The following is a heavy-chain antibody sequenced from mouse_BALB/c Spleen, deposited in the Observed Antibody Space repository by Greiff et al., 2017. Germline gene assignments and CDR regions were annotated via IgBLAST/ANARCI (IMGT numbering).Heavy chain of an antibody. D-gene: IGHD1-1*01. CDR3: AIGSGLITTVVATRAMDY. Sequence: VQLKQSGPELVKPGASVKISCKASGYSFTGYFMNWVMQSHGKSLEWIGRINPYNGDTYYNQKFKGKATLTVDKSSSTAHMELRSLASEDAAGYYCAIGSGLITTVVATRAMDYWGQGTAVTVSS. V-gene: IGHV1-20*02. CDR1: GYSFTGYF. CDR2: INPYNGDT. J-gene: IGHJ4*01.